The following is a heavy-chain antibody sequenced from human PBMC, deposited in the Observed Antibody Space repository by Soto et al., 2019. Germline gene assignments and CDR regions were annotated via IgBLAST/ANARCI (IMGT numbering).Heavy chain of an antibody. J-gene: IGHJ4*02. CDR3: ARGLLITMVRGVIMYYFEY. V-gene: IGHV1-18*01. D-gene: IGHD3-10*01. CDR2: ISAYNGNT. Sequence: ASVKVSCKASGYTFTSYGISWVRQAPGQGLEWMGWISAYNGNTNYAQKLQGRVTMTTDTSTSTAYMELRSLRSDDTAVYYCARGLLITMVRGVIMYYFEYWGQGTLVIVS. CDR1: GYTFTSYG.